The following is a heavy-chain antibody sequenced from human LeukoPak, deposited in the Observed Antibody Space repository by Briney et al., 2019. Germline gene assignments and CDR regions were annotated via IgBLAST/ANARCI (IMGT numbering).Heavy chain of an antibody. CDR2: IYYSGST. Sequence: SETLSLTCTVSGGSISSSGYYWGWIRQPQGKGLEWIASIYYSGSTYYNPSLKSRVTISVDTSKNQLSLKLSSLTAADTAVYYCARHEYSGSYYGLSWFDPWGQGTLVTVSS. CDR1: GGSISSSGYY. V-gene: IGHV4-39*01. CDR3: ARHEYSGSYYGLSWFDP. D-gene: IGHD1-26*01. J-gene: IGHJ5*02.